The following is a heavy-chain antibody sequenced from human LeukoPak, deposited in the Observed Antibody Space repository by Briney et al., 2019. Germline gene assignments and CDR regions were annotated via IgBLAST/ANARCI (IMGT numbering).Heavy chain of an antibody. V-gene: IGHV3-11*01. CDR3: SRDPRHSDY. J-gene: IGHJ4*02. CDR1: GFTFSDSY. CDR2: ISGSSSDV. Sequence: GGSLRPSCAASGFTFSDSYMTWIRQAPGKGLELLSYISGSSSDVSYIDSVRGRFTISRDNAKNSLYLHMNSLTVEDTAVYYCSRDPRHSDYWGQGTLVTVSS.